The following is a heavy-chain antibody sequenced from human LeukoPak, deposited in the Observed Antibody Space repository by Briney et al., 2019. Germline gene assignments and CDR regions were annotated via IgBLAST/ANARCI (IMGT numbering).Heavy chain of an antibody. Sequence: SETLSLTCTVSGGSISSYYWSWIRQPPGKGLEWIGYIYYSGSTNYNPSLKSRVTISVDTSKNQLSLKLSSVTAADTAVYYCARARSRVNWFDPWGQGTLVTISS. CDR1: GGSISSYY. J-gene: IGHJ5*02. CDR2: IYYSGST. CDR3: ARARSRVNWFDP. V-gene: IGHV4-59*01.